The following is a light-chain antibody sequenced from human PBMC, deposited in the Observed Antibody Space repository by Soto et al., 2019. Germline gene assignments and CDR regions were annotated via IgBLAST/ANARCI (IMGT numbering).Light chain of an antibody. CDR1: SSDGGGYNY. V-gene: IGLV2-14*01. CDR3: SSYTSSSTYVV. Sequence: QSALTQPASVSGSPGQSITISCTGTSSDGGGYNYVSWYQQHPGKAPKLMIYDVSNRPSGVSNRFSGSKSGNTASLTITGLQPEDEADYYYSSYTSSSTYVVFGGGTKLTVL. J-gene: IGLJ2*01. CDR2: DVS.